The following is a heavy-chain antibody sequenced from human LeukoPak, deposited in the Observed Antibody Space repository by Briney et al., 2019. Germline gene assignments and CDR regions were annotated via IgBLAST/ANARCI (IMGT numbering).Heavy chain of an antibody. J-gene: IGHJ4*02. CDR2: ITNDGSST. CDR1: GLTFSSHW. Sequence: GGSLRLSCEPSGLTFSSHWMHWVRQAPGKGLVWVSRITNDGSSTTYADSVKGRFTISRDNAKNMLYLQVNSLRAEDTAVYYCASAARGDNFGSSLWGQGTLVTVSS. D-gene: IGHD2-21*01. CDR3: ASAARGDNFGSSL. V-gene: IGHV3-74*01.